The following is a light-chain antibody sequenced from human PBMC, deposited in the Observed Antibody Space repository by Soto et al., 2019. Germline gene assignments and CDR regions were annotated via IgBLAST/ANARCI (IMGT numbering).Light chain of an antibody. Sequence: QSVLTQPASVSGSPGQSITISCTGTSSDVGTYNLVSWYQQLPGKVPKLLIYEVFKRPSGVSDRFSGSKSGNTASLTISGLQDEDEGDYYCYSFTSGNTLYVFGTGTKVTVL. CDR1: SSDVGTYNL. J-gene: IGLJ1*01. CDR3: YSFTSGNTLYV. CDR2: EVF. V-gene: IGLV2-14*02.